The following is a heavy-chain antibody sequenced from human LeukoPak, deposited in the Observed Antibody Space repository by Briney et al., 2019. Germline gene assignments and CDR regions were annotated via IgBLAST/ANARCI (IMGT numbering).Heavy chain of an antibody. J-gene: IGHJ4*02. CDR1: GFTFSSYA. CDR2: ISGSGGST. V-gene: IGHV3-23*01. Sequence: PGGSLRLSCAASGFTFSSYAMSWVRQAPGKGLEWVSAISGSGGSTYYADSVKGRFTISRDNSKNTLYLQMNSLRAEDTAVYYCARDLFPIIVVVAAGDWGQGTLVTVSS. D-gene: IGHD3-22*01. CDR3: ARDLFPIIVVVAAGD.